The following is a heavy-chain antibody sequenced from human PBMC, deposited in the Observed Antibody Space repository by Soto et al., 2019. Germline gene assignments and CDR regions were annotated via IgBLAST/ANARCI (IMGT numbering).Heavy chain of an antibody. CDR2: ISSSSSYI. CDR1: GFTFSSYS. D-gene: IGHD3-3*01. J-gene: IGHJ6*03. V-gene: IGHV3-21*01. CDR3: ARDLGVPNYAFWSGPGYYYYMDV. Sequence: GGSLRLSCAASGFTFSSYSMNWVRQAPGKGLEWVSSISSSSSYIYYADSVKGRFTISRDNAKNSLYLQMNSLRAEDTAVYYCARDLGVPNYAFWSGPGYYYYMDVWGKGTTVTVSS.